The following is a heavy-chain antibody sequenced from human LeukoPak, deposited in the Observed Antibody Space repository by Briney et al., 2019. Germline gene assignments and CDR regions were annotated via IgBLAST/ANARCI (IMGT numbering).Heavy chain of an antibody. V-gene: IGHV4-59*01. D-gene: IGHD6-6*01. Sequence: SDTLSLTCTVSGGSISSYYWNWIRQPPGKGLESIGYIYHSGSTNYNPSLQSRVTISVDTSKNQFSLNLNSVTAADTAVYYCARGGAARLHFQNWGQGTLVTVSS. J-gene: IGHJ1*01. CDR1: GGSISSYY. CDR2: IYHSGST. CDR3: ARGGAARLHFQN.